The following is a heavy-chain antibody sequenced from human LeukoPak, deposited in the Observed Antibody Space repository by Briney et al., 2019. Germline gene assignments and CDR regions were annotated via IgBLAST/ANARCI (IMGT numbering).Heavy chain of an antibody. J-gene: IGHJ4*02. V-gene: IGHV4-4*09. CDR2: IYTSGST. D-gene: IGHD2-15*01. Sequence: SETLSLTCTVSGGSVSSYYWSWIRQAPGKGLEWIGYIYTSGSTNYNPSLKSRVTISVDRSKNQFSLKLSSVTAADTAVYYCARGGGVVAAGERGFDYWGQGTLVTVSS. CDR1: GGSVSSYY. CDR3: ARGGGVVAAGERGFDY.